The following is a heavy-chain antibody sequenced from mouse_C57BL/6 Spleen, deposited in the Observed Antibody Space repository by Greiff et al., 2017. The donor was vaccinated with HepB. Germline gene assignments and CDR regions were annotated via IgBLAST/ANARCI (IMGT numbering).Heavy chain of an antibody. V-gene: IGHV5-12*01. CDR2: ISNGGGST. Sequence: DVKLVESGGGLVQPGGSLKLSCAASGFTFSDYYMYWVRQTPEKRLEWVAYISNGGGSTYYPDTVKGRFTISRDNAKNTLYLQMSRLKSEDTAMYYCARQHYGSSSFDYWGQGTTLTVSS. CDR1: GFTFSDYY. CDR3: ARQHYGSSSFDY. J-gene: IGHJ2*01. D-gene: IGHD1-1*01.